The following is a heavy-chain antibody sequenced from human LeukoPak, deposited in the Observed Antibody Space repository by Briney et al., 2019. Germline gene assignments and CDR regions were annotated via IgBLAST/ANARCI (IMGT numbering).Heavy chain of an antibody. J-gene: IGHJ4*02. CDR2: VSYDGSDK. CDR3: AKDQYSSSWYVY. V-gene: IGHV3-30*18. CDR1: GFTFSSYG. Sequence: GGSLRLSCAASGFTFSSYGMHWVRQAPGKGLEWVAVVSYDGSDKYYPDSVKGRFTISRDNSQNTLYMEMNSLRAEDTAVYYCAKDQYSSSWYVYWGQGTLVTVSS. D-gene: IGHD6-13*01.